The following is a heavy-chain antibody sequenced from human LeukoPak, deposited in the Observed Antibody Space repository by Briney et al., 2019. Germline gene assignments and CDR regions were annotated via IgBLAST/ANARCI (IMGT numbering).Heavy chain of an antibody. CDR1: GFTFSSYA. Sequence: PGRSLRLSCAASGFTFSSYAMHWVRQAPGKGLEWVAVISYDGSNKYYADSVKGRFTISRDNSKNTLYLQMNSLRAEDTAVYYCARDRERWLQIRGGWFDPWGQGTLVAVSS. D-gene: IGHD5-24*01. V-gene: IGHV3-30*01. CDR2: ISYDGSNK. J-gene: IGHJ5*02. CDR3: ARDRERWLQIRGGWFDP.